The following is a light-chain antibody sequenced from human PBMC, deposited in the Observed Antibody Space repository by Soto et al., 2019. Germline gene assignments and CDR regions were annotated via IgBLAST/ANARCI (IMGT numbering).Light chain of an antibody. CDR3: QQYGSSLIT. J-gene: IGKJ5*01. CDR2: LAS. Sequence: IVLTQSPCTLSLSPGERATLSCRASQNIAGSQLAWYQQKPGQSPRLLLYLASRRASGIPNRFSGSGSGTDFTLTISKLEPEDFAVYYCQQYGSSLITFGQGTRLEIK. CDR1: QNIAGSQ. V-gene: IGKV3-20*01.